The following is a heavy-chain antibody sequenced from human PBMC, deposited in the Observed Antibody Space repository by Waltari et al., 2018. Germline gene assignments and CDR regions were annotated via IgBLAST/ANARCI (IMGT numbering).Heavy chain of an antibody. CDR3: ASRGYSYGFYYYGMDV. CDR1: GGSISSSSYY. CDR2: FYYSGST. V-gene: IGHV4-39*01. J-gene: IGHJ6*02. Sequence: QLQLQESGPGLVKPSETLSLTCTVSGGSISSSSYYWGWLRQPPGKGLEWIGSFYYSGSTYYNPSLKSRVTISVDTSKNQFSLKLSSVTAADTAVYYCASRGYSYGFYYYGMDVWGQGTTVTVSS. D-gene: IGHD5-18*01.